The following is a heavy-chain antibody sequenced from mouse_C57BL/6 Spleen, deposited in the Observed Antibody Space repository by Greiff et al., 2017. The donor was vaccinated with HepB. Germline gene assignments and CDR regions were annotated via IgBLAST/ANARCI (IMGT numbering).Heavy chain of an antibody. CDR2: IYPGGGYT. D-gene: IGHD1-1*01. V-gene: IGHV1-63*01. CDR3: ARYYGSRGDYFDY. CDR1: GYTFTNYW. J-gene: IGHJ2*01. Sequence: QVQLKESGAELVRPGTSVKMSCKASGYTFTNYWIGWAKQRPGHGLEWIGDIYPGGGYTNYNEKFKGKATLTADKSSSTAYMQFSSLTSEDSAIYYCARYYGSRGDYFDYWGQGTTLTVSS.